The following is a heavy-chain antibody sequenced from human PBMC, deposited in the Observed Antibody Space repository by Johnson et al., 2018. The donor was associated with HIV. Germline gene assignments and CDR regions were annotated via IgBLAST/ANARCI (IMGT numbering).Heavy chain of an antibody. Sequence: VQLVESGGGVVQPGRSLRLSCAASGFTFSSYAMSWVRQAPGKGLEWVSAISGSGGSTYYADSVKGRFTISRDNSKNTLYLQMNSLRAEDTAVYFCAKDLGIVGAVHRTFDIWGQGTMVTVSS. V-gene: IGHV3-23*04. CDR3: AKDLGIVGAVHRTFDI. CDR2: ISGSGGST. D-gene: IGHD1-26*01. J-gene: IGHJ3*02. CDR1: GFTFSSYA.